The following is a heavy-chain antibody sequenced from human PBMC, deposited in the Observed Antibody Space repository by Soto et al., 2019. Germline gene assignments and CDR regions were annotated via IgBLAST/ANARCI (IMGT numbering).Heavy chain of an antibody. Sequence: QVQLQESGPGLVKPSQTLSLTCTVSGGSISSGGYYWSWIRQHPGKGLEWIGYIYYSGSTYYNPSLKSRVTISVDTSKNQSSLKLSSVTAADMAVYYCARAWTTVTRGRRCLWFDPWGQGTLVTVSS. D-gene: IGHD4-17*01. J-gene: IGHJ5*02. CDR2: IYYSGST. CDR1: GGSISSGGYY. CDR3: ARAWTTVTRGRRCLWFDP. V-gene: IGHV4-31*03.